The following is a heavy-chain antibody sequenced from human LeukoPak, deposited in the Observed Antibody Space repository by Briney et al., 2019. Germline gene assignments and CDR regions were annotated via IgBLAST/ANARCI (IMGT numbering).Heavy chain of an antibody. Sequence: PGGSLRLSCAASGFTISSYWMHWVRQAPGKGLVWVSRINSDGTSTTYADSVKGRFTISRDNAKNSLYLQMNSLRAEDTAVYYCARDSRQLEYYDFWSGYYAIWGQGTTVTVSS. CDR3: ARDSRQLEYYDFWSGYYAI. CDR2: INSDGTST. D-gene: IGHD3-3*01. V-gene: IGHV3-74*01. J-gene: IGHJ6*02. CDR1: GFTISSYW.